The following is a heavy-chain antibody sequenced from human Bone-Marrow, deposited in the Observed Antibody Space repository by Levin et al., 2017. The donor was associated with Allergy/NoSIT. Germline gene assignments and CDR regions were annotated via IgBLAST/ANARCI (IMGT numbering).Heavy chain of an antibody. Sequence: GESLKISCAASGFTVSSNHMSWVRQAPGEGLGWVSLIYSGGRGDYADSVRGRFTISRGNSKNTLYLQLNSLRAEDTAVYYCAIYGSGNDYSAFDIWGQGTMVTVSS. CDR1: GFTVSSNH. V-gene: IGHV3-53*01. CDR3: AIYGSGNDYSAFDI. J-gene: IGHJ3*02. D-gene: IGHD3-10*01. CDR2: IYSGGRG.